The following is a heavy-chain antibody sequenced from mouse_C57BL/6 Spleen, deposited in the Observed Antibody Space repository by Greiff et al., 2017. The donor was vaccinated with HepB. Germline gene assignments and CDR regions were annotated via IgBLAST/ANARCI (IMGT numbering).Heavy chain of an antibody. J-gene: IGHJ4*01. CDR1: GFNIKDYY. Sequence: VQLQQSGAELVRPGASVKLSCTASGFNIKDYYMHWVKQRPEQGLEWIGRIDPEDGDTEYAPKFQGKATMTADKSSNTAYLQLSSLTSEDTAVYYCTSIYYGNYYAMDYWGQGTSVTVSS. V-gene: IGHV14-1*01. CDR3: TSIYYGNYYAMDY. D-gene: IGHD2-1*01. CDR2: IDPEDGDT.